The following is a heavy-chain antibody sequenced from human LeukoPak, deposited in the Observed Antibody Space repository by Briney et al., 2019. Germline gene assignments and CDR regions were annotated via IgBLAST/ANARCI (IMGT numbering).Heavy chain of an antibody. Sequence: SETLSLTCAVYGGSFSGYYWSWIRQPPGKGLEWIGYIYNSGNTNYNPSFKSRVTISEDTPKNQFSLKLSSVTAADTAVYYCVRDRELNYWGQGTLVTVSS. CDR3: VRDRELNY. V-gene: IGHV4-59*01. D-gene: IGHD3-10*01. CDR1: GGSFSGYY. CDR2: IYNSGNT. J-gene: IGHJ4*02.